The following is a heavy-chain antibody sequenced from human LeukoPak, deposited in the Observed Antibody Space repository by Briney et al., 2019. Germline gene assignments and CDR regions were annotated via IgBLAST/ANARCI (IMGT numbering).Heavy chain of an antibody. CDR1: GYTFTSYY. CDR2: INPSGGST. V-gene: IGHV1-46*01. Sequence: ASVKVSCKASGYTFTSYYMHWVRQAPGQGLEWMGIINPSGGSTSYAQKFQGRVTMTRDTSTSTVYMELSSLRSEDTAVYYCASGGVGENYYYYGMDVWGQGTTVTVSS. D-gene: IGHD1-26*01. CDR3: ASGGVGENYYYYGMDV. J-gene: IGHJ6*02.